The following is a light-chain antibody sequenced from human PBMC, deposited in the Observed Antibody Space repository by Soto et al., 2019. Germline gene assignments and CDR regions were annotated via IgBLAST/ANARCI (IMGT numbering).Light chain of an antibody. V-gene: IGKV3-15*01. Sequence: EIVMTQSPATLSVSPGERATLSCRASQSVSSNLAWYQQKPGQAPRLLIYAASTRATGIPARFSGSESGTEFTLTISSLQSEDFAVYYCQQYNNWPVTFGPGTKVDIK. J-gene: IGKJ3*01. CDR2: AAS. CDR3: QQYNNWPVT. CDR1: QSVSSN.